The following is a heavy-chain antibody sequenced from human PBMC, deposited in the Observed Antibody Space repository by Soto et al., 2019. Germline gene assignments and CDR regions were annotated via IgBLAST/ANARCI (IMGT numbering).Heavy chain of an antibody. D-gene: IGHD1-7*01. J-gene: IGHJ5*02. CDR3: ARGPPETYNWNYPPTWFDP. V-gene: IGHV3-21*01. Sequence: GGSLRLSCAASGFTFSSYSMNWVRQAPGKGLEWVSSISSSSSYIYYADSVKGRFTISRDNAKNSLYLQMNSLRAEDTAVYYCARGPPETYNWNYPPTWFDPWGQGTLVTVSS. CDR2: ISSSSSYI. CDR1: GFTFSSYS.